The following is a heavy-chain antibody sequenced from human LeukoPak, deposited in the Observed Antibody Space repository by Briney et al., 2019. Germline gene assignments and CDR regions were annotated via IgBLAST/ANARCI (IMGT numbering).Heavy chain of an antibody. CDR1: RGSISSSSYY. D-gene: IGHD6-13*01. CDR2: IYYSGST. V-gene: IGHV4-39*01. Sequence: SETLSLTCTVSRGSISSSSYYWGWIRQPPGKGLEWIGSIYYSGSTYYNPSLKSRVTISVDTSKNQFSLKLSSVTAADTAVYYCASWAAAGAEYLFDYWGQGTLVTVSS. CDR3: ASWAAAGAEYLFDY. J-gene: IGHJ4*02.